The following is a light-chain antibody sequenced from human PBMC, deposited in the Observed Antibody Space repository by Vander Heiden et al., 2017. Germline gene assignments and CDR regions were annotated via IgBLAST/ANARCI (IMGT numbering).Light chain of an antibody. J-gene: IGLJ1*01. CDR3: QVWDSSSDHFV. CDR2: DDY. CDR1: DIGSKR. Sequence: SYVLTQPPSVSVAPAETAGITCGGNDIGSKRVHWYQQKRGQAPVLVVYDDYDRPSGIPERLSGSHSGDTATLTISRAEAGDEADYYCQVWDSSSDHFVFGPGTKVTVL. V-gene: IGLV3-21*02.